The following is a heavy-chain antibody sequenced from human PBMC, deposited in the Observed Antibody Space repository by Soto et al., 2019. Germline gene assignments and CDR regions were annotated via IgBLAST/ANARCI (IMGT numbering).Heavy chain of an antibody. J-gene: IGHJ3*01. V-gene: IGHV6-1*01. CDR3: ARGNALNV. CDR1: VDSVSSDITS. CDR2: TYYRSRWFH. Sequence: SQTLSLTCAISVDSVSSDITSWNWIRQSPSRGLEWLGRTYYRSRWFHDYADSVKSRITINADTSKNQFSLELKSMTPEDTAVYYCARGNALNVWGQGTLVTVSS.